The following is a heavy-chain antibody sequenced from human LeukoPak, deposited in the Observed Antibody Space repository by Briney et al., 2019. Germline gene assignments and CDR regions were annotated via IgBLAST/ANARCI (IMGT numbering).Heavy chain of an antibody. CDR1: VCGYSSYA. D-gene: IGHD3-3*01. CDR2: IIPIFGTA. Sequence: GASVKVSFKASVCGYSSYAISGVRQAPGQGLEWMGGIIPIFGTANYAQKFQGRVTITADESTSTAYMELSSLRSGDTAVYYCATGPWSAGVFDIWGQGTMVTVSS. V-gene: IGHV1-69*13. CDR3: ATGPWSAGVFDI. J-gene: IGHJ3*02.